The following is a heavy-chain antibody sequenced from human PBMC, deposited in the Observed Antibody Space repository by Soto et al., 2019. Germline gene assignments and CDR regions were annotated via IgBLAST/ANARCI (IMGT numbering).Heavy chain of an antibody. CDR3: ARQFGSGGSSWDYYYYGMDV. CDR1: GYSFTSYW. Sequence: GESLKISCKGSGYSFTSYWIGWVRQMPGKGLEWMGIIYPGDSNTRYSPSFQGQVTISADKSISTAYLQWSSLKASDTAMYYCARQFGSGGSSWDYYYYGMDVWGQGTTVTVSS. CDR2: IYPGDSNT. J-gene: IGHJ6*02. D-gene: IGHD2-15*01. V-gene: IGHV5-51*01.